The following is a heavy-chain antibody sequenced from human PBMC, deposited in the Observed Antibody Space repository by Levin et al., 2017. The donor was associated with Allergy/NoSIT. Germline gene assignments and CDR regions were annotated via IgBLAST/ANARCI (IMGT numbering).Heavy chain of an antibody. V-gene: IGHV5-51*01. D-gene: IGHD2-21*01. CDR1: GYAFTNYW. CDR2: VYPGETNT. J-gene: IGHJ4*02. CDR3: AGREGDFFGL. Sequence: GESLKISCKASGYAFTNYWIGWVRQMPGRGLEWIGIVYPGETNTTYSPSFQGQVTISADESVKTAHLQWRSLKASDTGIYFCAGREGDFFGLWGQGTLVTVSS.